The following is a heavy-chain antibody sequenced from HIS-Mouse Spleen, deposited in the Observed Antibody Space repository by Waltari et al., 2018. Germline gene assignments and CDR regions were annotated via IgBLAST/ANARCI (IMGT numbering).Heavy chain of an antibody. CDR1: GFTFSSYA. CDR2: ISYDGSNK. J-gene: IGHJ3*02. CDR3: ARGMYSSSWLSPADDAFDI. Sequence: QVQLVESGGGVVQPGRSLRLSCAASGFTFSSYAMHGVRRAPGKGLEWVAVISYDGSNKYYADSVKGRFTISRDNSKNTLYLQMNSLRAEDTAVYYCARGMYSSSWLSPADDAFDIWGQGTMVTVSS. D-gene: IGHD6-6*01. V-gene: IGHV3-30-3*01.